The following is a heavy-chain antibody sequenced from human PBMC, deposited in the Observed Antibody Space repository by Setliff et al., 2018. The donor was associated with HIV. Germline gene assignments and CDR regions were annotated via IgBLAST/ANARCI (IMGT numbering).Heavy chain of an antibody. D-gene: IGHD3-22*01. J-gene: IGHJ5*02. CDR2: FDPEDGKT. V-gene: IGHV1-24*01. CDR1: EYTLSELS. CDR3: TSSFRIFYYDSRTYSKWFDP. Sequence: VQVSCKVSEYTLSELSMHWVRQAPGKGLEWMGGFDPEDGKTIYAQKFQGRVTMTEDLSTETAYMELTSLSSDDTAVYYCTSSFRIFYYDSRTYSKWFDPWGQGTRVTSPQ.